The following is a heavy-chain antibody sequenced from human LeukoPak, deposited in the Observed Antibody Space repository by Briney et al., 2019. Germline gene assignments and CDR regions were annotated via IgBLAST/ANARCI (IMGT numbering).Heavy chain of an antibody. CDR1: GFTFSTYA. Sequence: GGSLRLSCAASGFTFSTYAMSWVRQTPEKGLEWVSAISDTGGNAFYADSVKGRFTISRDNSKNALYLQMNSLRAEDTAIYYCAKGRTNDYWGQGTLVTVSS. V-gene: IGHV3-23*01. D-gene: IGHD1/OR15-1a*01. J-gene: IGHJ4*02. CDR3: AKGRTNDY. CDR2: ISDTGGNA.